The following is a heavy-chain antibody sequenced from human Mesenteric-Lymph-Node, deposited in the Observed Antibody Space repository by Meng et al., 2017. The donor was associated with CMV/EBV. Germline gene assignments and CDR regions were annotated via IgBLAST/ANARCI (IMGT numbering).Heavy chain of an antibody. CDR1: GGSISSCGYY. J-gene: IGHJ4*02. D-gene: IGHD3-22*01. CDR2: IYYSGST. V-gene: IGHV4-31*02. CDR3: ARDYYDSSGGFDY. Sequence: SGGSISSCGYYWSWIRQHPGKGLEWIGYIYYSGSTYYNPSLKSRVTISVDTSKNQFSLKLSSVTAADTAVYYCARDYYDSSGGFDYWGQGTLVTVSS.